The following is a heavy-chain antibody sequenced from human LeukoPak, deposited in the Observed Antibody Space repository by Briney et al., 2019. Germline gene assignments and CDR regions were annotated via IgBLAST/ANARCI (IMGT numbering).Heavy chain of an antibody. Sequence: ASVKVSCKASGYTFTTYALNWVRQAPGQGLEWMGWINPNSGGTNYAQKFQGWVTMTRDTSISTAYMELSRLRSDDTAVYYCARVLSYYGMDVWGQGTTVTVSS. CDR1: GYTFTTYA. CDR3: ARVLSYYGMDV. CDR2: INPNSGGT. J-gene: IGHJ6*02. V-gene: IGHV1-2*04. D-gene: IGHD3-16*02.